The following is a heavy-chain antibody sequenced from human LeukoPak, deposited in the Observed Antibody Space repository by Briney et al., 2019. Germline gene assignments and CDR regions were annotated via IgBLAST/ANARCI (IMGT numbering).Heavy chain of an antibody. CDR1: GFTFSRYG. J-gene: IGHJ6*03. CDR2: IWYDGSNK. CDR3: AKSSPRQTTHYMVV. V-gene: IGHV3-33*06. Sequence: PGRSLRLSCAASGFTFSRYGMHWVRQAPGKGLEWVGVIWYDGSNKYYADSVKGRFTISRDNSKNTLYLQMNSLRAEDTAVYYCAKSSPRQTTHYMVVWGKGTTVTVSS. D-gene: IGHD4-17*01.